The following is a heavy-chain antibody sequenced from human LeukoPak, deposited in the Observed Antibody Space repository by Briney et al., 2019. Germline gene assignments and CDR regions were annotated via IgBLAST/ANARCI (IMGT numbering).Heavy chain of an antibody. CDR2: IYYSGST. J-gene: IGHJ4*02. Sequence: NPSETLSLTCTVSGGSISSYYWSWIRQPPGKGLEWIGYIYYSGSTNYNPSLKSRVTISVDTSKNQFSLRLSSVTAADTAVYYCARGGPKYDYQSSGYFDYWGQGTLVTVSS. D-gene: IGHD5-12*01. CDR1: GGSISSYY. CDR3: ARGGPKYDYQSSGYFDY. V-gene: IGHV4-59*01.